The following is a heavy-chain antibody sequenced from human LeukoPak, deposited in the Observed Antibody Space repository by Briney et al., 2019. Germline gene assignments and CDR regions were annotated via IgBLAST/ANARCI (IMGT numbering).Heavy chain of an antibody. V-gene: IGHV4-59*01. CDR3: ARWGYYGLF. CDR1: GGSISSNC. J-gene: IGHJ3*01. D-gene: IGHD3-16*01. Sequence: SETLSLTCTVSGGSISSNCWSWIRQPPGKGLEWIGYICDSGTTKYNPSVKSRVTISVDTSKNQFSLKLSSVTAVDTAVYYCARWGYYGLFWGQGTMVTVSS. CDR2: ICDSGTT.